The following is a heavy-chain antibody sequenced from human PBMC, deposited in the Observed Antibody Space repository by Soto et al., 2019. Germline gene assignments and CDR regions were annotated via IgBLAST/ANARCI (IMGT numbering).Heavy chain of an antibody. CDR2: ISSSSSYI. Sequence: GGSLRLSCAASGFTFSTYSMNWVRQAPGKGLEWVSSISSSSSYIYYADSVKGRFTISRDNAKNSLYLQMNSLRVEDAAVYYCAAGGSGYYANWGQGTLVTVSS. J-gene: IGHJ4*02. CDR1: GFTFSTYS. V-gene: IGHV3-21*01. D-gene: IGHD3-22*01. CDR3: AAGGSGYYAN.